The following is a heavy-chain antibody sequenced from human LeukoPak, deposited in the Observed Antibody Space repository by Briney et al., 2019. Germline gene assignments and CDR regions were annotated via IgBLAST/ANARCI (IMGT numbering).Heavy chain of an antibody. D-gene: IGHD6-6*01. V-gene: IGHV3-21*01. CDR3: AKGVLTIAAAPFDY. Sequence: GGSLRLSCAASGFTFSSYSMNWVRQAPGKGLEWVSSISSSSSYIYYADSVKGRFTISRDNAKNSLYLQMNSLRAEDTAVYYCAKGVLTIAAAPFDYWGQGTLVTVSS. CDR2: ISSSSSYI. J-gene: IGHJ4*02. CDR1: GFTFSSYS.